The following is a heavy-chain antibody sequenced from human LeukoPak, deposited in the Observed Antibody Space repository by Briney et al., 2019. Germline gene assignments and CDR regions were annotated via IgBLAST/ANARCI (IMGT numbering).Heavy chain of an antibody. Sequence: GESLKISCKGSGYSFTSYWIGWVRQMPGKGLGWMGIIYPGDSDTRYSPSFQGQVTISADKSISTAYLQWSSLKASDTAMYYCARRAMYYYDSSGPITYYFDYWGQGTLVTVSS. D-gene: IGHD3-22*01. J-gene: IGHJ4*02. V-gene: IGHV5-51*01. CDR2: IYPGDSDT. CDR1: GYSFTSYW. CDR3: ARRAMYYYDSSGPITYYFDY.